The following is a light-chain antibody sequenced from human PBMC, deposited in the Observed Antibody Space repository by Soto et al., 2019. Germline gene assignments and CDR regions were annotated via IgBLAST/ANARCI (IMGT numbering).Light chain of an antibody. Sequence: EIVLTQYPGTLSLSPGERATLSCRASQTLSNSFIAWYQQKPGQAPRLLIYGASNRATGIPDGFSGSGSGTDFNLTVNRLEPEDFAVYHCQQYDGSPRTFGQGTKVDIK. CDR3: QQYDGSPRT. V-gene: IGKV3-20*01. J-gene: IGKJ1*01. CDR2: GAS. CDR1: QTLSNSF.